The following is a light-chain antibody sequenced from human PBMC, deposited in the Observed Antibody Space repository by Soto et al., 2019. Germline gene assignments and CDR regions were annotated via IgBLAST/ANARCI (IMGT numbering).Light chain of an antibody. CDR2: DVS. CDR3: CSYAGSYTWV. CDR1: SSDVGGYNY. Sequence: QSALTQPRSVSGSPGQSVTICCTGTSSDVGGYNYVSWYQQHPGKAPKLMIYDVSKRPSGVPDRFSGSKSGNTASLTISGLQAEDEAAYYCCSYAGSYTWVFGNGTKLTVL. J-gene: IGLJ1*01. V-gene: IGLV2-11*01.